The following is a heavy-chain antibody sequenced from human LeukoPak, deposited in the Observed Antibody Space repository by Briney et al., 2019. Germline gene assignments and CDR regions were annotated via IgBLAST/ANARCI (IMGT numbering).Heavy chain of an antibody. J-gene: IGHJ4*02. V-gene: IGHV4-59*08. CDR1: GGSISSYY. CDR2: IYYSGST. Sequence: SETLSLTCTVSGGSISSYYWSWIRQPPGKGLEWIGYIYYSGSTNYNPSLKSRVTISVDTSKNQFSLKLSSVTAADTAVYYCARARGPVYFDYWGQGTLVTVSS. CDR3: ARARGPVYFDY.